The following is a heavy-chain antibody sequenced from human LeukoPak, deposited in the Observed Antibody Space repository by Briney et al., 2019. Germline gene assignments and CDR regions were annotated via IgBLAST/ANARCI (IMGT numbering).Heavy chain of an antibody. CDR3: ARGVVVAPRSAFDI. CDR1: GFTFSSYW. CDR2: INQDGSEK. J-gene: IGHJ3*02. V-gene: IGHV3-7*01. D-gene: IGHD2-2*01. Sequence: GGSLRLSCAASGFTFSSYWVTWVRQAPGKGLEWVANINQDGSEKCYVDSVKGRFTISRDNAKDSLSLQMNSLRVEDTAVYYCARGVVVAPRSAFDIWGQGTMVTVSS.